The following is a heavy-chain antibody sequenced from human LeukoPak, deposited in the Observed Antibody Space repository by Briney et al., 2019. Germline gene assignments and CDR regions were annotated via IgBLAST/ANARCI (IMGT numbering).Heavy chain of an antibody. J-gene: IGHJ4*02. D-gene: IGHD4-23*01. CDR2: IKEDGGEK. CDR1: GFTFSSYW. CDR3: ARGARKGDDYGGFFDY. V-gene: IGHV3-7*01. Sequence: GGSLRLSCAASGFTFSSYWMSWVRQAPGKGLEWVANIKEDGGEKYYVDSVKGRFTISRDNAKNSLYLQMNGLRVEDTAVYYCARGARKGDDYGGFFDYWGQGTLVPISS.